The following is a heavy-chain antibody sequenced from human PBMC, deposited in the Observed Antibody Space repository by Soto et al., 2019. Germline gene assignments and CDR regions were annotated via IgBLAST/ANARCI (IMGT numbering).Heavy chain of an antibody. CDR1: GFTFSSYA. CDR3: AKGTYYYDSSGYYGY. Sequence: EVQLLESGGGLVQPGGSLRLSCAASGFTFSSYAMSWVRQAPGKGLEWVSAISGSGGSTYYADSVKGRFTISRDNSKNTLYLPMNSLRAEDTAVYYCAKGTYYYDSSGYYGYWGQGTLVTVSS. D-gene: IGHD3-22*01. J-gene: IGHJ4*02. CDR2: ISGSGGST. V-gene: IGHV3-23*01.